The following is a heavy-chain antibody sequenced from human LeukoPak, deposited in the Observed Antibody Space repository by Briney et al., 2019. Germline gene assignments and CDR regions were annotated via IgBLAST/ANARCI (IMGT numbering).Heavy chain of an antibody. V-gene: IGHV3-66*01. CDR2: SYGGGNA. CDR3: ARDRGYLGN. D-gene: IGHD3-10*01. J-gene: IGHJ4*02. CDR1: GFTLSTNH. Sequence: GVSLRLCCAASGFTLSTNHMSWVRQAPGKGLDWVSVSYGGGNAHYADSVKGRFTISRDNSKNTLFLQMNSLRAEDTAVYYCARDRGYLGNWGQGTLVTVSS.